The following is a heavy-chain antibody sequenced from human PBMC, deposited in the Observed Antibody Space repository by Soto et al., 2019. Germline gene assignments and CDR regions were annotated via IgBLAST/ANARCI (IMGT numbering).Heavy chain of an antibody. CDR2: ISGSGGST. Sequence: PGGSLRLSCAASGFTFSSYAMSWVRQAPGKGLEWVSAISGSGGSTYYADSVKGRFTISRDNSKNTLYLQMNSLRAEDTAVYYCAKDRSVLRYSHGFDYWGQGTLVTVSS. V-gene: IGHV3-23*01. J-gene: IGHJ4*02. CDR3: AKDRSVLRYSHGFDY. CDR1: GFTFSSYA. D-gene: IGHD3-9*01.